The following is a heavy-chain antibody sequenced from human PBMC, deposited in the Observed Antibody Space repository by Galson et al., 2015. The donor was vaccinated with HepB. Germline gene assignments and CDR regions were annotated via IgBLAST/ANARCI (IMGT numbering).Heavy chain of an antibody. V-gene: IGHV1-2*06. Sequence: SVKVSCKASGYTFTGYYMHWVRQAPGQGLEWMGRINPNSGGTNYAQKFQGRVTMTRDTSISTAYMELSRLRSDDTAVYYCAREGETYGTTDFDYWGQGTLVTVSS. CDR3: AREGETYGTTDFDY. J-gene: IGHJ4*02. CDR1: GYTFTGYY. D-gene: IGHD1-1*01. CDR2: INPNSGGT.